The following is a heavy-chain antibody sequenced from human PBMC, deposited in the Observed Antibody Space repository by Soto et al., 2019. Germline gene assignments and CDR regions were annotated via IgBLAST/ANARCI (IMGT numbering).Heavy chain of an antibody. V-gene: IGHV3-33*01. CDR1: GFTFNTYG. Sequence: QVQLVESGGGVVQPGRSLRLSCAASGFTFNTYGMHWVRQAPGKGLEWVAVIWYDGTTKDYADSVKRRFTISRDNSKNTLALQMNSLRAEDTGVYDCARGNRAYLVTERLAYWGQGTLVTVSS. CDR3: ARGNRAYLVTERLAY. J-gene: IGHJ4*02. D-gene: IGHD1-26*01. CDR2: IWYDGTTK.